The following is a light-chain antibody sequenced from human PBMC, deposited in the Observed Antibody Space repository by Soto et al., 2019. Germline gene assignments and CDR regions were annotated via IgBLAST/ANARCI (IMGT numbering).Light chain of an antibody. J-gene: IGKJ2*01. CDR1: QSVSSSY. V-gene: IGKV3-20*01. Sequence: EIVLSQYPGTLSLSPGERATLSCRASQSVSSSYLAWYQQKPGQAPRLLIYGASSRATGIPDRFSGSGSGTDFTLTISRLEPEDFAVYYCQQYGSSHYTFGQGTKLEIK. CDR3: QQYGSSHYT. CDR2: GAS.